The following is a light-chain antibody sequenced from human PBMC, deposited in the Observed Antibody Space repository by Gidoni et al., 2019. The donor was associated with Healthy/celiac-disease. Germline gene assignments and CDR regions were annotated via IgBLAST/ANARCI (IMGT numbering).Light chain of an antibody. CDR3: LQDYNYPLT. J-gene: IGKJ4*01. V-gene: IGKV1-6*01. CDR1: QGIRND. Sequence: AIQRTQSASSLSASVGDGGTITCRASQGIRNDLRWYQQKPGKAPKLLIYAASSLQIGVPSRFSGSGSGTDFTLTISSLQPEDFATYYCLQDYNYPLTFGGGTKVEIK. CDR2: AAS.